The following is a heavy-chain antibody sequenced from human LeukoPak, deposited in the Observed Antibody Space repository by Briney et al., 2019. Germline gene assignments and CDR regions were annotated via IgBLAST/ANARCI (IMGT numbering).Heavy chain of an antibody. CDR1: GFTFSSYW. V-gene: IGHV3-7*01. Sequence: PGGSLRLSCAASGFTFSSYWMSWVRQAPGKGLEWVANIKQDGSEKYYVDSVKGRFTISRDNAKNSLYLQMNSLRAEDTAVYYCASPYGERRGYYYYGMDVWGQGTTVTVSS. D-gene: IGHD4-17*01. CDR3: ASPYGERRGYYYYGMDV. CDR2: IKQDGSEK. J-gene: IGHJ6*02.